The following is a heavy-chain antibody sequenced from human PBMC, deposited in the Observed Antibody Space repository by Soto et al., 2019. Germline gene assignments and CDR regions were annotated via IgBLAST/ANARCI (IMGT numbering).Heavy chain of an antibody. CDR3: ARASQLPGEWWFDP. V-gene: IGHV4-30-4*01. CDR2: IYYSGST. D-gene: IGHD2-2*01. CDR1: GGSVSSGDYY. J-gene: IGHJ5*02. Sequence: NPSETLSLTCTVSGGSVSSGDYYWSWIRQPPGKGLEWIGYIYYSGSTYYNPSLKSRVTISVDTSKNQFSLKLSSVTAADTAVYYCARASQLPGEWWFDPWGQGTLVTVSS.